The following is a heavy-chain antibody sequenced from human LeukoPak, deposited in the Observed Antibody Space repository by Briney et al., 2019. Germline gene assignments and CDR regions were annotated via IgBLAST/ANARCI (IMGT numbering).Heavy chain of an antibody. CDR2: IYYSGST. J-gene: IGHJ4*02. CDR3: ARHPDTAMVTYDY. CDR1: GGSISSYY. V-gene: IGHV4-59*08. D-gene: IGHD5-18*01. Sequence: PSETLSLTCTVSGGSISSYYWSWIRQPPGKGLEWIGYIYYSGSTNYNPSLKSRVTISVATSKNQFSLKLSSVTAADTAVYYCARHPDTAMVTYDYWGQGTLVTVSS.